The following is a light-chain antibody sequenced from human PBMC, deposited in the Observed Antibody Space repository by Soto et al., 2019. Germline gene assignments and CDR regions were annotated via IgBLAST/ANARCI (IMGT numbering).Light chain of an antibody. CDR3: QQYSGYSRT. Sequence: DIQMTQSPSTLSASVGDRVTITCRASQSISSWLAWYQQKPGKAPKLLIYKASSLESGVPSRFSGSGSGTEFTLTISSLQPDDVATYYCQQYSGYSRTFGQETKVDIK. V-gene: IGKV1-5*03. CDR1: QSISSW. J-gene: IGKJ1*01. CDR2: KAS.